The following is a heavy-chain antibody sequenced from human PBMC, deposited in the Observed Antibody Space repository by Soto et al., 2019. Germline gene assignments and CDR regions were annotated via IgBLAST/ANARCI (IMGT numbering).Heavy chain of an antibody. D-gene: IGHD2-15*01. CDR3: TTGSVEGV. CDR2: IKLSTDGGTT. V-gene: IGHV3-15*07. J-gene: IGHJ6*02. CDR1: GFIFSNAW. Sequence: EEQLVESGGGLVQPGGSLRLSGAASGFIFSNAWMNWVRQAPGKGLEWVGRIKLSTDGGTTDYAAPVKGRFTISRDDSKNTLYLQMNSLKTEDTALYYCTTGSVEGVWGRGTTVTVSS.